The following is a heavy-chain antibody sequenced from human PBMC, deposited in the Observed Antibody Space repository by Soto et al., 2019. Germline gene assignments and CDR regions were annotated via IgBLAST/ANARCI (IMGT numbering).Heavy chain of an antibody. J-gene: IGHJ6*02. CDR2: ISGSGGST. Sequence: GGSLRLSCAASGFTFSSYAMSWVRQAPGKGLEWVSAISGSGGSTYYADSVKGRFTISRDNSKNTLYLQMNSLRAEDTAVYYCAKDGCSGGSCYNREYYYYGMDVWGQGTTVTVSS. CDR3: AKDGCSGGSCYNREYYYYGMDV. CDR1: GFTFSSYA. D-gene: IGHD2-15*01. V-gene: IGHV3-23*01.